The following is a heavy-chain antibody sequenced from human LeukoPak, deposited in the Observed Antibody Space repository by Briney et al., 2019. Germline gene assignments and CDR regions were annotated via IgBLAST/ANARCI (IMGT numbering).Heavy chain of an antibody. CDR2: IYHSGNT. Sequence: SETLSLTCVVYDESFSGYFWSWIRQPPGKGLEWIGYIYHSGNTYYNPSLKSRVTISVDRSKNQFSLKLTSVTAADTAVYSCARGYDTTIDYWGQGTLVTVSP. D-gene: IGHD3-22*01. CDR1: DESFSGYF. CDR3: ARGYDTTIDY. V-gene: IGHV4-34*01. J-gene: IGHJ4*02.